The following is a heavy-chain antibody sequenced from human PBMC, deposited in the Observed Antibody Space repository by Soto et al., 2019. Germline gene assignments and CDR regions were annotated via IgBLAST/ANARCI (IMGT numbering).Heavy chain of an antibody. CDR3: ARAGYCSGGSCYSYYYYGMDV. Sequence: ASVKVSCKASGYTFTGYYMHWVRQAPGQGLEWMGWINPNSGGTNYAQKFQGWVTMTRDTSISTAYMELSRLRSDDTAVYYCARAGYCSGGSCYSYYYYGMDVWGQGTTVTVSS. CDR1: GYTFTGYY. V-gene: IGHV1-2*04. J-gene: IGHJ6*02. CDR2: INPNSGGT. D-gene: IGHD2-15*01.